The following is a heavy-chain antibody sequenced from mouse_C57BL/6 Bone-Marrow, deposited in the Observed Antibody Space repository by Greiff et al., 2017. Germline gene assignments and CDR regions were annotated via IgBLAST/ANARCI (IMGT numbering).Heavy chain of an antibody. Sequence: VQLQQSGPELVKPGDSVKISCKASGYSFTGYFMNWVMQSHGKSLEWIGRINPYNGDTFYNQKFKGKATLTVDKSSRTAHMERRSLTSEDSAVYYCTRSYGKRGPFAYWGQGTLVTVSA. V-gene: IGHV1-20*01. CDR2: INPYNGDT. D-gene: IGHD2-1*01. CDR3: TRSYGKRGPFAY. J-gene: IGHJ3*01. CDR1: GYSFTGYF.